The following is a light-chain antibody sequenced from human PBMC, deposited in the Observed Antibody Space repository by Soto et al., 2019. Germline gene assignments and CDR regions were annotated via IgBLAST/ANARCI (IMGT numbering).Light chain of an antibody. CDR2: GVT. CDR3: SSYTSSYTWI. CDR1: TNDVGGYNY. Sequence: QSALTQPASVSGSPGQSITISCSGTTNDVGGYNYVSWYQQHPGKAPKLLIYGVTDRPSGVSSRFSGSKSGIAASLTISGLQAEDDGHYYCSSYTSSYTWIFGGGTKLTVL. V-gene: IGLV2-14*03. J-gene: IGLJ3*02.